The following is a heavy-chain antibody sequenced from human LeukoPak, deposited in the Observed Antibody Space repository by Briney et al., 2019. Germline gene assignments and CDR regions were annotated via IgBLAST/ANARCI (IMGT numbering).Heavy chain of an antibody. CDR1: GYTFTGYY. J-gene: IGHJ4*02. CDR3: ARYSGYDYVIDH. CDR2: INHNSGGT. D-gene: IGHD5-12*01. V-gene: IGHV1-2*02. Sequence: ASVKVSCKASGYTFTGYYMHWVRQAPGQGLEWMGWINHNSGGTNYAQKFQGRVTMTRDTSISTAYIELSGLRSDDTAMYYCARYSGYDYVIDHWGQGTLVTVSS.